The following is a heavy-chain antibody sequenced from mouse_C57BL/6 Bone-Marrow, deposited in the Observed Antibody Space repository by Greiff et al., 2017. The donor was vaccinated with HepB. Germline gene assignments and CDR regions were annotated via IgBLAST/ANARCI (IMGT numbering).Heavy chain of an antibody. J-gene: IGHJ3*01. CDR1: GYSFTGYY. CDR3: ARTHYYGSSYVAWFAY. D-gene: IGHD1-1*01. Sequence: VQLQQSGPELVKPGASVKISCKASGYSFTGYYMNWVKQSPEKCLEWIGEINPSTGGTTYNQKFKAKATLTVDKSSSTAYMQLKSLTSEDSAVYYCARTHYYGSSYVAWFAYWGQGTLVTVSA. CDR2: INPSTGGT. V-gene: IGHV1-42*01.